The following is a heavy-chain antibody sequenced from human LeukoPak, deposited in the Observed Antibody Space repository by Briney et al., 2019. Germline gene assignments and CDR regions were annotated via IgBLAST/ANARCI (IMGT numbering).Heavy chain of an antibody. CDR1: GFIFSSYA. Sequence: HSGGSLRLSCGASGFIFSSYAMSWVRQAPGKGLEWVSAISGSGGSTYYADSVKGRFTISRDNSKNTLYLQMNSLRAEDTAVYYCAKGRSSGWYGDAFDIWGQGTMVTVSS. V-gene: IGHV3-23*01. CDR3: AKGRSSGWYGDAFDI. D-gene: IGHD6-13*01. CDR2: ISGSGGST. J-gene: IGHJ3*02.